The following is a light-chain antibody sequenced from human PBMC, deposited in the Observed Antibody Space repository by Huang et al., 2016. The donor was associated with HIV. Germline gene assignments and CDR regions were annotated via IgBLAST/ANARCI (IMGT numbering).Light chain of an antibody. V-gene: IGKV3-20*01. Sequence: EIVLTQSPGTLSVSLGGRATLSCRASERLRSSHLAWYQQKAGHAPRLLIYGASSRATGIPDRFSGSGSGTDFTLTISRLEPGDFAVYYCQQYGPSPAFGQGTKVEIK. CDR3: QQYGPSPA. CDR2: GAS. CDR1: ERLRSSH. J-gene: IGKJ1*01.